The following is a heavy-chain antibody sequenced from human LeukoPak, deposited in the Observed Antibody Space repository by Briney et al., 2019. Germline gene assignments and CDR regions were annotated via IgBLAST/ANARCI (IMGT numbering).Heavy chain of an antibody. D-gene: IGHD1-14*01. CDR2: INPNSGGT. CDR1: GYTFTDYF. V-gene: IGHV1-2*06. J-gene: IGHJ6*03. CDR3: ARDSQNQYYYYMDV. Sequence: ASVKVSCKASGYTFTDYFLHWVRQAPGQGLEWMGRINPNSGGTNYAQKFQGRVTMTRDTSISTAYMELSRLRSDDTAVYYCARDSQNQYYYYMDVWGKGTTVTVS.